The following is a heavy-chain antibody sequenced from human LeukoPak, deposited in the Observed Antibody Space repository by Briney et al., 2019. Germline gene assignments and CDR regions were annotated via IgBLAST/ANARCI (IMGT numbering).Heavy chain of an antibody. D-gene: IGHD2-15*01. CDR3: AKGLKTVRGYCSGGSCRDY. J-gene: IGHJ4*02. CDR1: GGSISNYY. Sequence: SETLSLTCTVSGGSISNYYWSWIRQPPGKGLEWIGYTSYIGSTKYNPSLKSRVTISEDTSKKQFSLKLSSVTAADTAVYYCAKGLKTVRGYCSGGSCRDYWGQGTLVTVSS. V-gene: IGHV4-59*01. CDR2: TSYIGST.